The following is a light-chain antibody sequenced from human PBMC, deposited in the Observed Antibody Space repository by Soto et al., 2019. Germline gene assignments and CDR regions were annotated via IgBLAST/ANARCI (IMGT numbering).Light chain of an antibody. CDR3: QQSSNWPST. V-gene: IGKV3-11*01. Sequence: EIVLTQSPATLSLSPGNRATLSCRASQSVSGYLAWYQQKPGHAPRLLIYDASNRATGIPARFSGSGSGTDFTLAITSLEHEDVAVYYCQQSSNWPSTFGGGNKVEI. J-gene: IGKJ4*01. CDR1: QSVSGY. CDR2: DAS.